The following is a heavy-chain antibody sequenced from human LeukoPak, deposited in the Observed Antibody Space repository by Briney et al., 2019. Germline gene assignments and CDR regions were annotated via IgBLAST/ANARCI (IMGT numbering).Heavy chain of an antibody. J-gene: IGHJ4*02. CDR1: GFTFSSFA. V-gene: IGHV3-23*01. D-gene: IGHD4-23*01. Sequence: PGGSLRLPCAGSGFTFSSFAMNWVRQAPGKGLEWVSAISGSARRTYYADSVKGRFTISRDNAKNTLYLQMNSLRAEDTAVYYCARVAYGGNAPCDYWGQGTLATVSS. CDR2: ISGSARRT. CDR3: ARVAYGGNAPCDY.